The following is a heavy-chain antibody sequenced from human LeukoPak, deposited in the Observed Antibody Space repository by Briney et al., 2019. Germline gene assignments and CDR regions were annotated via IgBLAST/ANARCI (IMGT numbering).Heavy chain of an antibody. CDR1: GFTFNTYS. V-gene: IGHV3-48*02. J-gene: IGHJ3*01. Sequence: GGSLRLSCAASGFTFNTYSMSWVRQAPGKGLEWVSYISGGSVTIYYADSVKGRFTITRDNAENSLFLQMNSLRDEDTAVYYCARGLAFDLWGQGTVVSVSS. D-gene: IGHD3-16*01. CDR2: ISGGSVTI. CDR3: ARGLAFDL.